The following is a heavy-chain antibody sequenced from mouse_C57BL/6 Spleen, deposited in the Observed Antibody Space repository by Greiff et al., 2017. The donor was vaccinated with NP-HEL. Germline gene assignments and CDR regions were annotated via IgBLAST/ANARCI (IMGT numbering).Heavy chain of an antibody. CDR2: IHPNSGST. J-gene: IGHJ2*01. CDR1: GYTFTSYW. D-gene: IGHD1-1*01. Sequence: QVQLQQPGAELVKPGASVKLSCKASGYTFTSYWMHWVKQRPGQGLEWIGMIHPNSGSTNYNEKFKSKATLTVDKSSSTAYMQLSSLTSEDSAVYYCTRSGGSSPFDYWGQGTTLTVSS. CDR3: TRSGGSSPFDY. V-gene: IGHV1-64*01.